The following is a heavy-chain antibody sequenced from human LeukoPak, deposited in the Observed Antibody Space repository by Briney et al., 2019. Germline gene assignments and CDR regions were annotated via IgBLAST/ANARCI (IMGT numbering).Heavy chain of an antibody. D-gene: IGHD3-22*01. V-gene: IGHV1-2*02. Sequence: ASVKVSCKASGYTFTGYYMHWVRQAPGQGLEWMGWINPNSGGTNYAQKFQGRVTMTRDTSISTAYMELSRLRSDDTAVYYCARSKTYYYDSSDAFDIWGQGTMVTVSS. J-gene: IGHJ3*02. CDR2: INPNSGGT. CDR3: ARSKTYYYDSSDAFDI. CDR1: GYTFTGYY.